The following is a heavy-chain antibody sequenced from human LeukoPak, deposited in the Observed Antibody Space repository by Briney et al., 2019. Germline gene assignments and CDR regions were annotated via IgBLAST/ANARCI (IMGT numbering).Heavy chain of an antibody. CDR1: GYTFTSYG. CDR2: ISAYNGNT. V-gene: IGHV1-18*01. Sequence: GASVKVSCKASGYTFTSYGISWVRQAPGQGLEWMGWISAYNGNTNYAQKLQGRVTMTTDTSTSTAYMELRSLRSDDTAVYYCARDAEFLEITIFGVVGDNWFDPWGQGTLVTVSS. D-gene: IGHD3-3*01. CDR3: ARDAEFLEITIFGVVGDNWFDP. J-gene: IGHJ5*02.